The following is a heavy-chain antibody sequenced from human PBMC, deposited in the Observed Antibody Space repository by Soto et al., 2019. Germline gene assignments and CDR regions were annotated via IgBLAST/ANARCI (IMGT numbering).Heavy chain of an antibody. CDR3: ARDSAPSYSSRWYDAFDI. CDR1: GFTFSSYW. CDR2: IKQDESTR. Sequence: VQLVESGGGLVQPGGSLRLSCAASGFTFSSYWITGFRQAPGKGLEWVANIKQDESTRYYVDSVEGRFTISRDNAKNSPFLQMNSLRADDTAVYYCARDSAPSYSSRWYDAFDIWGRGTMVTVSS. V-gene: IGHV3-7*05. D-gene: IGHD6-13*01. J-gene: IGHJ3*02.